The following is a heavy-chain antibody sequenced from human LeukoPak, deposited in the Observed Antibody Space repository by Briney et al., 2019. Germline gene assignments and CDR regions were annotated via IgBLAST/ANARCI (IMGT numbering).Heavy chain of an antibody. CDR2: INHSGST. Sequence: PSETLSLTCAVYGGSFSGYYWSWIRQPPGQGLEWIGEINHSGSTNYNPSLKSRVTISVDTSKNQFSLKLSSVTAADTAVYYCARDRYFDWLEVDYWGQGTLVTVSS. CDR3: ARDRYFDWLEVDY. CDR1: GGSFSGYY. D-gene: IGHD3-9*01. J-gene: IGHJ4*02. V-gene: IGHV4-34*01.